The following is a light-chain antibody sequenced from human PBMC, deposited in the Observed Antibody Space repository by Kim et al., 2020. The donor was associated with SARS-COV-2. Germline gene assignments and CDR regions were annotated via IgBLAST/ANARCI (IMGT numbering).Light chain of an antibody. J-gene: IGKJ4*01. CDR3: QQRYDWPLT. V-gene: IGKV3-11*01. CDR1: QSVSRY. CDR2: DAS. Sequence: LSPGERATLSCGASQSVSRYLAWYQQNPGQAPRLLIYDASNRATAIPARFSGSGSGADFTLTISSLEPEDFAVYYCQQRYDWPLTFGGGTKVDIK.